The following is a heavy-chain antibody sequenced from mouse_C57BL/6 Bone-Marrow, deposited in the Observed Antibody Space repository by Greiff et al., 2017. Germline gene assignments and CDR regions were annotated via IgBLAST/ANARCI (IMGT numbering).Heavy chain of an antibody. J-gene: IGHJ2*01. Sequence: QVQLKESGAELAKPGASVKLSCKASGYTFTSYWMHWVKQRPGQGLEWIGYINPSSGYTKYNQKFKDKATLTADKSSSTAYMQLSSLTYEDSAVYYCARSDITTLVAPDYWGQGTTLTVSS. CDR3: ARSDITTLVAPDY. CDR1: GYTFTSYW. CDR2: INPSSGYT. D-gene: IGHD1-1*01. V-gene: IGHV1-7*01.